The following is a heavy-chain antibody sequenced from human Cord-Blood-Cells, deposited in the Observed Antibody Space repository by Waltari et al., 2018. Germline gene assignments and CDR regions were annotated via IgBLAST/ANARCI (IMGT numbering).Heavy chain of an antibody. CDR1: GYTFTGYY. CDR3: ARGYDYYGSGSYAFDI. V-gene: IGHV1-2*04. Sequence: QVQLVQSGAEVKKPGASVKVSCKASGYTFTGYYMHWVRQAPGQGLEWMGWINPNSGGTNYAQKFQGWVTMTRDTSISTAYMELSRLRSDDTAVYYCARGYDYYGSGSYAFDIWGQGTMVTVSS. CDR2: INPNSGGT. J-gene: IGHJ3*02. D-gene: IGHD3-10*01.